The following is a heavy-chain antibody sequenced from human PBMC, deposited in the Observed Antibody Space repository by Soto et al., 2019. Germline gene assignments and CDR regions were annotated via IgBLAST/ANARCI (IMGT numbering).Heavy chain of an antibody. J-gene: IGHJ5*02. CDR2: IYWNVDT. V-gene: IGHV2-5*01. Sequence: QITLKESGPTLVKPTQTLTLTCTFSGFSLTTSGVGVGWCRRPPGKPLEWLALIYWNVDTRYSPSLKSRLTITKDTSKNQVVLTMPNMDPADTATYFWAHRTTTVAWWFDPWGQGTLVTVSS. CDR3: AHRTTTVAWWFDP. D-gene: IGHD4-17*01. CDR1: GFSLTTSGVG.